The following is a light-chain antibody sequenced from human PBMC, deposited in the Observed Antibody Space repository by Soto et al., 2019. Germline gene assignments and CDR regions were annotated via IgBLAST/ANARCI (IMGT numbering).Light chain of an antibody. V-gene: IGKV3-20*01. J-gene: IGKJ5*01. CDR3: QQYGSSPIT. CDR2: GAS. CDR1: QSVTNNY. Sequence: ILLTQSPCTLALSPGERATLSCRASQSVTNNYLAWYQQNPGQAPRLLMDGASSRSTDIPDRFSGSGSGTDFTLTITRVEPEDFAVYYCQQYGSSPITFGQGTRLEIK.